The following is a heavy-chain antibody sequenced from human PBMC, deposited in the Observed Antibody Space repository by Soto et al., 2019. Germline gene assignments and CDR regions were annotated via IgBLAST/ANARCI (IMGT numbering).Heavy chain of an antibody. CDR2: ISGNGGTT. J-gene: IGHJ4*02. V-gene: IGHV3-23*01. CDR3: AKVRRGTTVGRVDY. D-gene: IGHD1-1*01. CDR1: GFSFSSYG. Sequence: EVQLLESGGGLVQPGGSLRLSCAASGFSFSSYGMTWVRQAPGAGLEWVSSISGNGGTTSYADSVKGRFTVSRDNSKNTLFLPVDSLRVEDTAIYFCAKVRRGTTVGRVDYWGQRTTVTVSS.